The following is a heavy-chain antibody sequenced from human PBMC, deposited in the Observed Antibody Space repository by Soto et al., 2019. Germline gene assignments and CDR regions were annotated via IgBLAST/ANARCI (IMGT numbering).Heavy chain of an antibody. D-gene: IGHD3-16*01. Sequence: ASVKVSCKASGYTFTSYDINWVRQATGQGLEWMGWINPNSGNTGYAQKFQGRVTMTRSTSISTAYMELSSLRSEDTAVYYWAAQIPPDDALHSGQGPLRTVSS. CDR2: INPNSGNT. CDR1: GYTFTSYD. CDR3: AAQIPPDDALH. J-gene: IGHJ4*02. V-gene: IGHV1-8*01.